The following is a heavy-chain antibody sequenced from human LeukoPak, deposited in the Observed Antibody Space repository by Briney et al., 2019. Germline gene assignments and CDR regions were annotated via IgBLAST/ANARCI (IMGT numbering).Heavy chain of an antibody. J-gene: IGHJ6*03. CDR3: ARLSNTYYYYYMDV. D-gene: IGHD2/OR15-2a*01. V-gene: IGHV3-20*04. CDR1: GFTFDDSG. CDR2: IDWSGDST. Sequence: GGSLRLSCAASGFTFDDSGMSWVRQAPGKGLEWVSGIDWSGDSTGYADSVKGRFTISRDNAKNSLYLQMNSLRAEDTALYYCARLSNTYYYYYMDVWGKGTTVTVSS.